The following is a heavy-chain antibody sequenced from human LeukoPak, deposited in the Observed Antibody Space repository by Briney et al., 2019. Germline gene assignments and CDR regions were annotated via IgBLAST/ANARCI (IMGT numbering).Heavy chain of an antibody. D-gene: IGHD6-13*01. Sequence: GSLRLSCAASGFTFSSYSMNWVRQAPGKGLEWVSSISSSSSYIYYADSVKGRFTISRDNAKNSLYLQMNSLRAEDTAVYYCAKGTAAAGTDYWGQGTLVTVSS. CDR2: ISSSSSYI. CDR3: AKGTAAAGTDY. V-gene: IGHV3-21*04. J-gene: IGHJ4*02. CDR1: GFTFSSYS.